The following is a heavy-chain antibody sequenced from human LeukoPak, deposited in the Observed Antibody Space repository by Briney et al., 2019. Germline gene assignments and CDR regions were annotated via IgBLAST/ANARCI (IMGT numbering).Heavy chain of an antibody. CDR1: GFTFSSYG. D-gene: IGHD1-7*01. J-gene: IGHJ4*02. CDR2: IWYDGSNK. Sequence: PGGSLRLSCAASGFTFSSYGMHWVRQAPGKGLEWVAVIWYDGSNKYYADSVKGRFTISRDNSKNTPYLQMNSLRAEDTAVYYCARDPAGTTPQYYFDYWGQGTLVTVSS. V-gene: IGHV3-33*01. CDR3: ARDPAGTTPQYYFDY.